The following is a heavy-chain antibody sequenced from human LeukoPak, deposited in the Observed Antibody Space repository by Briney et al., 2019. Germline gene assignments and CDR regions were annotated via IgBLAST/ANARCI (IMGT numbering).Heavy chain of an antibody. V-gene: IGHV3-9*03. J-gene: IGHJ4*02. CDR3: AKDMRYSYGHSAFDY. CDR1: GFTFDDYA. CDR2: ISWNSGSI. D-gene: IGHD5-18*01. Sequence: GGSLRPSCAASGFTFDDYAMHWVRQAPGKGLEWVSGISWNSGSIGYADSVKGRFTISRDNAKNSLYLRMNSLRAEDMALYYCAKDMRYSYGHSAFDYWGQGTLVTVSS.